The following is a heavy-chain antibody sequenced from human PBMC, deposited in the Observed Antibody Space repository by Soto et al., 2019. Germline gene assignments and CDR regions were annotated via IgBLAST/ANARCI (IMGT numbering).Heavy chain of an antibody. D-gene: IGHD3-22*01. V-gene: IGHV1-69*01. J-gene: IGHJ4*02. CDR1: GGTFSSYA. CDR2: IIPIFGTA. CDR3: ERGVYYAYYFDY. Sequence: QVQLVQSGAEVKKPGSSVKVSCKASGGTFSSYAISWVRQAPGQGLEWMGGIIPIFGTANYAQKFQGRVTITADESTRTAYMELSSVRSEDTAVYYCERGVYYAYYFDYWGQGTLVTVSS.